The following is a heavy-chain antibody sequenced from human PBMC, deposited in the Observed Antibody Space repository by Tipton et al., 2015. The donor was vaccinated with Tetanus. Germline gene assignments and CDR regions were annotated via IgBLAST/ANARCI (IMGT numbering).Heavy chain of an antibody. J-gene: IGHJ6*02. D-gene: IGHD6-19*01. CDR1: GFTFSSNG. Sequence: SLRLSCEASGFTFSSNGMHWVRQAPGKGLEWVVLISYEENNKFYADSVKGRFTISRDNSKNTLYLQMNSLRTEDTAVYYCARDQGAVAGTAPHYYYGMDVWGQGTTVTVSS. V-gene: IGHV3-30*03. CDR3: ARDQGAVAGTAPHYYYGMDV. CDR2: ISYEENNK.